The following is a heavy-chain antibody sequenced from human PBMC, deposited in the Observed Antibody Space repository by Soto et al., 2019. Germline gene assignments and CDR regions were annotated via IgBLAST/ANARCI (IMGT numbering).Heavy chain of an antibody. J-gene: IGHJ4*02. CDR3: VGVAGLLPYYFDY. CDR1: GFTFSSYS. D-gene: IGHD6-19*01. CDR2: ISSSSSTI. V-gene: IGHV3-48*02. Sequence: GESLKISCAASGFTFSSYSMNWVRQAPGKGLEWVSYISSSSSTIYYADSVKGRFTISRDNAKNSLYLQMNSLRDEDTAVYYCVGVAGLLPYYFDYWGQGTLVTVSS.